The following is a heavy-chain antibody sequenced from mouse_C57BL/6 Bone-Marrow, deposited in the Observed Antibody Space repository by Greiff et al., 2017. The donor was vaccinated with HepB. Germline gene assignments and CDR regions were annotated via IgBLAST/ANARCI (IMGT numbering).Heavy chain of an antibody. CDR2: INPNYGTT. Sequence: EVQLVESGPELVKPGASVKISCKASGYSFTDYNMNWVKQSNGKSLEWIGVINPNYGTTSYNQKFKGKATLTVDQSSSTAYMQLNSLTSEDSAVYYCARFEDYYGSSYGYFDVWGTGTTVTVSS. CDR3: ARFEDYYGSSYGYFDV. J-gene: IGHJ1*03. V-gene: IGHV1-39*01. D-gene: IGHD1-1*01. CDR1: GYSFTDYN.